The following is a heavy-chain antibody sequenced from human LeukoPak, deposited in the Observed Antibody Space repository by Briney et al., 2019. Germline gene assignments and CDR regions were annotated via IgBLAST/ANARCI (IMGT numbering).Heavy chain of an antibody. CDR3: ARRYSSSWYGGQNWFDP. D-gene: IGHD6-13*01. J-gene: IGHJ5*02. CDR2: IYYSGST. CDR1: GGSISSYY. Sequence: SDTLSLTCTVSGGSISSYYWSWLRQPPGKGLEWIGYIYYSGSTNYNPSLKSRVTISVDTSKNQFSLKLSSVTAADTAVYYCARRYSSSWYGGQNWFDPWGQGTLVTVSS. V-gene: IGHV4-59*07.